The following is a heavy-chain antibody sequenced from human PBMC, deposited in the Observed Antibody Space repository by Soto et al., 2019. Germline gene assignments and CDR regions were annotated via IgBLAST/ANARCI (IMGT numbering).Heavy chain of an antibody. Sequence: EVQLVESGGGLVKPGGSLRLSCAASGFTFSSYSMNWVRQAPGKGLEWVSSISSSSSYIYYADSVKGRFTISRDNAKNSLYLQMNGLRAADTAVYYCARDLNTYYDFWSGYYDYWGQGTLVTVSS. J-gene: IGHJ4*02. CDR3: ARDLNTYYDFWSGYYDY. D-gene: IGHD3-3*01. CDR2: ISSSSSYI. CDR1: GFTFSSYS. V-gene: IGHV3-21*01.